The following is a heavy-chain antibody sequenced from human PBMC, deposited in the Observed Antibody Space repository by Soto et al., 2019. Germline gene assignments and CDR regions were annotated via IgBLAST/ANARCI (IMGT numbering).Heavy chain of an antibody. Sequence: ASVKVSCKASGHTFTSYDINWVRQATGQGLEWMGWMNPNSGNTGYAQKFQGRVTMTRNTSISTAYMELSSLRSEDTAVYYCAREETAWPLAYGLDVWGQGTTVTVSS. CDR2: MNPNSGNT. V-gene: IGHV1-8*01. CDR3: AREETAWPLAYGLDV. J-gene: IGHJ6*02. D-gene: IGHD2-21*02. CDR1: GHTFTSYD.